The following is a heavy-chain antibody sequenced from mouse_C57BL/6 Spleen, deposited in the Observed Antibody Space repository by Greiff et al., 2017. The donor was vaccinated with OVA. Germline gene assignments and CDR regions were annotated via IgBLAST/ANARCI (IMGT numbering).Heavy chain of an antibody. Sequence: QVQLQQPGAELVKPGASVKMSCKASGYTFTSYWITWVKQRPGQGLEWIGDIYPGSGSTNYNEKFKSKATLTVDTSTSTAYMQISSLTSEDSAVYYCAREYYGNHGGFAYWGQGALVTVSA. CDR2: IYPGSGST. J-gene: IGHJ3*01. CDR1: GYTFTSYW. D-gene: IGHD2-1*01. CDR3: AREYYGNHGGFAY. V-gene: IGHV1-55*01.